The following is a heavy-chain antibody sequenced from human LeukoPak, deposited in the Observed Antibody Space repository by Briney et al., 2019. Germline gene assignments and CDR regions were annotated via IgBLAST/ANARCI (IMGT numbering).Heavy chain of an antibody. CDR3: ARDPEWSPGGGFDY. CDR2: ISTDGTKT. Sequence: PGGSLRLSCAASGLTFSSYGMHWVRQAPGKGLEWVALISTDGTKTYYADSLKGRFTVSRDNSKNALNLQMNSLRAEDTAVYYCARDPEWSPGGGFDYWGQGTLVTVSS. CDR1: GLTFSSYG. D-gene: IGHD3-3*01. V-gene: IGHV3-30*03. J-gene: IGHJ4*02.